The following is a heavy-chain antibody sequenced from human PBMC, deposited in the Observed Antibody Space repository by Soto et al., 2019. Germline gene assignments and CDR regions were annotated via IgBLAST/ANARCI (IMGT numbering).Heavy chain of an antibody. Sequence: GGSLRLSCAASGFTFSDYYMSWIRQAPGKGLEWVSYISSSGSTIYYADSVKGRFTISRDKAKNSLYLQMNSLRAEETAVYYCARDGPSDIVVVPAAHTYYYYYYMDVWGKGTTVTVSS. CDR1: GFTFSDYY. J-gene: IGHJ6*03. CDR2: ISSSGSTI. D-gene: IGHD2-2*01. V-gene: IGHV3-11*01. CDR3: ARDGPSDIVVVPAAHTYYYYYYMDV.